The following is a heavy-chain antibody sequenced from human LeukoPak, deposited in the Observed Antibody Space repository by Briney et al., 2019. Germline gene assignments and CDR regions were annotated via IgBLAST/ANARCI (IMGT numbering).Heavy chain of an antibody. Sequence: GGSLRLSCAASGFTSSDYYMSWIRQAPGKGLEWVSYISSSGSTIYYADSVKGRFTISRDNAKNSLYLQMNSLRAEDTAVYYCARTQQLDDAFDIWGQGTMVTVSS. CDR1: GFTSSDYY. CDR3: ARTQQLDDAFDI. D-gene: IGHD6-13*01. V-gene: IGHV3-11*01. J-gene: IGHJ3*02. CDR2: ISSSGSTI.